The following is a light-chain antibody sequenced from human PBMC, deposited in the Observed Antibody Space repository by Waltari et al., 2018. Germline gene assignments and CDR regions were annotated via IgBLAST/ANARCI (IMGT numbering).Light chain of an antibody. Sequence: DIQMTQSPSSVSAFVGDRVTITCRASQSISNWLAWYQQKPGKAPKLLIYGASDLHSGVPSRFSGSGAGTDFTLTISSLQAEDFATYYCQQVNSFLSITFGQGTRLEIK. CDR1: QSISNW. V-gene: IGKV1-12*02. CDR3: QQVNSFLSIT. CDR2: GAS. J-gene: IGKJ5*01.